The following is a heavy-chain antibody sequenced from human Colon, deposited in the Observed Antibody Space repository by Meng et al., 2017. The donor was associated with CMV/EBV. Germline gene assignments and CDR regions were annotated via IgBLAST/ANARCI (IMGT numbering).Heavy chain of an antibody. V-gene: IGHV3-21*01. CDR1: GFTFSDYS. Sequence: GESLKISCAASGFTFSDYSLNWVRQAPGKGLEWVSSISSRNTYISYADSVKGRFTISRDNAMSTLYLHMDGLRPDDTAVYYCAKREASASLDYWGQGTLVTVSS. J-gene: IGHJ4*02. CDR2: ISSRNTYI. D-gene: IGHD5-24*01. CDR3: AKREASASLDY.